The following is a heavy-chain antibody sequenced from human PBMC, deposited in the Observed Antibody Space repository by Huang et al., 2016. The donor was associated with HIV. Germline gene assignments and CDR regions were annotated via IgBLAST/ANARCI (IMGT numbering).Heavy chain of an antibody. Sequence: QVQLVQSGTEVRKPGASVKVSCKASGYTFTTFGITWVRQAPGQGLEGMGRISPYNGMTEYEQKRRGRITMTKDTSTTTAYMELRTLTSDDTAVYYCARSYGSGNDFLDFWGQGTLVTVSS. V-gene: IGHV1-18*04. J-gene: IGHJ3*01. CDR2: ISPYNGMT. CDR1: GYTFTTFG. CDR3: ARSYGSGNDFLDF. D-gene: IGHD3-10*01.